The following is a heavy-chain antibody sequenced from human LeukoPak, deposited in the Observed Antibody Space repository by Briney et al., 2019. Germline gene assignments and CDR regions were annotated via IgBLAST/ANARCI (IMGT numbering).Heavy chain of an antibody. CDR1: GFTFSDYY. D-gene: IGHD6-13*01. CDR2: ISSSSSYT. V-gene: IGHV3-11*06. CDR3: ARGGRSSWNDY. J-gene: IGHJ4*02. Sequence: EGSLRLSCAASGFTFSDYYMSWIRQAPGKGLEWISYISSSSSYTNYADSVKGRFTISRDNAKNSLYLQMNSLRAEDTAIYYCARGGRSSWNDYWGQGTLVTVSS.